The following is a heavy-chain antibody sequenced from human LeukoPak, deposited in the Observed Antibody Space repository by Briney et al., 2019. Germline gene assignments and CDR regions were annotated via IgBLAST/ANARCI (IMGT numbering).Heavy chain of an antibody. J-gene: IGHJ3*02. CDR1: GGSISSDGYS. CDR2: IYVSGNT. CDR3: ARGNYGAFDI. V-gene: IGHV4-30-4*07. Sequence: KPSETLSLTCAVSGGSISSDGYSWNWIRQPPGKGLEWIGYIYVSGNTYYNPSLKSRVIISVDTSKNQFSLNMNSVSAADTAVYYCARGNYGAFDIWGQGTMVTVSS. D-gene: IGHD4-11*01.